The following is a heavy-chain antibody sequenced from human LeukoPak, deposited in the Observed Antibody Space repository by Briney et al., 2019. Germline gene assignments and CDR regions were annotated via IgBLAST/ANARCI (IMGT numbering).Heavy chain of an antibody. D-gene: IGHD6-19*01. V-gene: IGHV4-34*01. CDR3: ASPAVAGSGYYYYYMGV. CDR1: GGSFSGYY. CDR2: INHSGSA. Sequence: PSETLSLTCAVYGGSFSGYYWSWIRQPPGKGLEWIGEINHSGSAYYNPSLKSRVAISVDTSKNQFSLQLSSVTAADTAVYYCASPAVAGSGYYYYYMGVWGKGTTVTVSS. J-gene: IGHJ6*03.